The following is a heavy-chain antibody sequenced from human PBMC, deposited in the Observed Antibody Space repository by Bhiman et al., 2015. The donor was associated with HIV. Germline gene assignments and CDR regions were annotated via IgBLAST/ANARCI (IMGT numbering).Heavy chain of an antibody. V-gene: IGHV3-30*18. CDR2: ISYDGSNK. CDR1: GFTFSSYG. Sequence: QVHLVESGGGVVQPGRSLRLSCAASGFTFSSYGMHWVRQAPGKGLEWVAVISYDGSNKYYADSVKGRFTISRDNSKNTLYLQMNSLRAEDTAVYYCANGRGVGRNRLDAFDIWGQGTMVTVSS. D-gene: IGHD1-14*01. J-gene: IGHJ3*02. CDR3: ANGRGVGRNRLDAFDI.